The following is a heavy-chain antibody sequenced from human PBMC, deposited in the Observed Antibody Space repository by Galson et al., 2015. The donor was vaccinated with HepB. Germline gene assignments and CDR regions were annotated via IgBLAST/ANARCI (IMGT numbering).Heavy chain of an antibody. CDR1: GFTFSSYA. CDR3: AKGLLWFGELTDI. J-gene: IGHJ3*02. CDR2: ISGSGGST. V-gene: IGHV3-23*01. Sequence: SLRLSCAASGFTFSSYAMSWVRQAPGKGLEWVSAISGSGGSTYYADSVKGRFTISRDNSKNTLYLQMNSLRAEDTAVYYCAKGLLWFGELTDIWGQGTMVTVSS. D-gene: IGHD3-10*01.